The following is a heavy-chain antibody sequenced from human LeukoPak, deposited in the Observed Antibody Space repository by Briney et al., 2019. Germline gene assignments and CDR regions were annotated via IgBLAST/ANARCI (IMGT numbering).Heavy chain of an antibody. CDR3: AKKYNTGLDP. D-gene: IGHD1-14*01. Sequence: GGSLRLSCAASGFTFSSYSMNWVRQAPGKGLEWVSSISSSSSYIYYADSVKGRFTISRDNSKNTLYLQMNSLRAEDTAVYYCAKKYNTGLDPWGQGTLVTVSS. CDR2: ISSSSSYI. J-gene: IGHJ5*02. V-gene: IGHV3-21*04. CDR1: GFTFSSYS.